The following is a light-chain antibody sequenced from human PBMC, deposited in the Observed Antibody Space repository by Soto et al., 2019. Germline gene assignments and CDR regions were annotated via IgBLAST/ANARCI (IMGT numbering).Light chain of an antibody. CDR2: GAS. CDR3: QLYGTSPMYT. V-gene: IGKV3-20*01. J-gene: IGKJ2*01. CDR1: QTVSSSY. Sequence: EIVLTQSPGTLSLSPGEGATLSCRASQTVSSSYLAWYQQKVGQAPRLLIYGASSRATGIPDRFSGSGSGTEFTLTISRLEPEDFAVYYCQLYGTSPMYTFGQGTKLEIK.